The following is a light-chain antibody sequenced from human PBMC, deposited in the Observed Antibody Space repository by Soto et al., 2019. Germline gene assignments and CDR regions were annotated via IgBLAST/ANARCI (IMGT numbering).Light chain of an antibody. CDR1: QSISSY. CDR2: AAS. J-gene: IGKJ4*01. CDR3: QQSYSTLGLT. Sequence: DIQMPQSPSSLSASVGDRVTITCRASQSISSYLNWYQQKPGKAPKLLIYAASSLQSGVPSRFSGSGSGTDFTLTISSLQPEDFATYYCQQSYSTLGLTFGGGTKVDI. V-gene: IGKV1-39*01.